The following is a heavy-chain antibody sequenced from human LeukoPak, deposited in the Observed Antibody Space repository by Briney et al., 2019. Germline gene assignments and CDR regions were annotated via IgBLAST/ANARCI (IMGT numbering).Heavy chain of an antibody. CDR2: ISAYNGNT. Sequence: ASVTVSCKASGYTFTSYGISWVRQAPGQGLEWMGWISAYNGNTNYAQKLQGRVTMTTDTSTSTAYMELRSLRSDDTAVYYCALHGAVYDYYYYGMDVWGQGTTVTVSS. D-gene: IGHD2-8*01. CDR3: ALHGAVYDYYYYGMDV. CDR1: GYTFTSYG. J-gene: IGHJ6*02. V-gene: IGHV1-18*01.